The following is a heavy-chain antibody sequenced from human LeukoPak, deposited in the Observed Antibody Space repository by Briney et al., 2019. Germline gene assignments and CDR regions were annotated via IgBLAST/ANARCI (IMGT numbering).Heavy chain of an antibody. D-gene: IGHD3-10*01. CDR2: INHSGST. CDR3: ARDHRGYYYGSGSYYDY. Sequence: SATLSLTYAVYGGSFSGYYWSWIRQPPGKGLEWIGEINHSGSTNYNPSLKSRVTISVDTSKNQFSLKLSSVTAADTAVYYCARDHRGYYYGSGSYYDYWGQGTLVTVSS. V-gene: IGHV4-34*01. J-gene: IGHJ4*02. CDR1: GGSFSGYY.